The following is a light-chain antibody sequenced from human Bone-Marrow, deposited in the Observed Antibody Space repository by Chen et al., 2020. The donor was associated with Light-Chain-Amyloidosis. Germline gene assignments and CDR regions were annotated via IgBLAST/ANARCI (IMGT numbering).Light chain of an antibody. CDR2: EVR. CDR1: SSDVGGYNY. Sequence: QSALTQPASVSGSPGQSITISCTGTSSDVGGYNYVSWYQQHPGKAPKFMIYEVRNRPSGVSNRFSGSKSGNTASLTISGVQAEDEADYYCSSYTSSSTRVFGGGTKLPVL. V-gene: IGLV2-14*01. CDR3: SSYTSSSTRV. J-gene: IGLJ3*02.